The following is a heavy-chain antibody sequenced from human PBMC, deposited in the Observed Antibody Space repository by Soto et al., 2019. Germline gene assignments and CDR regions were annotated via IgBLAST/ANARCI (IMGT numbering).Heavy chain of an antibody. CDR3: ASTRPRRGNCSGGSCYSSPMDV. V-gene: IGHV1-2*04. Sequence: QVKLVQSGAEVKKPGASVKVSCKASGYTFTGYYMHWVRQAPGQGLEWMGWINPNSGGTNYAQKFQGWVTMTRDTSISTAYMELSRLRSDDTAVYYCASTRPRRGNCSGGSCYSSPMDVWGQGTTVTVSS. J-gene: IGHJ6*02. D-gene: IGHD2-15*01. CDR2: INPNSGGT. CDR1: GYTFTGYY.